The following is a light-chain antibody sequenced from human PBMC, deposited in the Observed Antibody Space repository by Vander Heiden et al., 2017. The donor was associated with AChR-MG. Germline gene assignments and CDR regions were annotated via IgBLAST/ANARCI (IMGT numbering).Light chain of an antibody. V-gene: IGLV2-18*02. CDR1: SIDVGTYYC. Sequence: QSALTQPPSVSGSPGQSVTISCTGTSIDVGTYYCLSWYQQVPGTAPELIIDEVTKRPSGVPDRCSGSKSGNTAYLTISGLQAEDETDYYCSSFTGSNTYVFGTGTKVTVL. CDR3: SSFTGSNTYV. CDR2: EVT. J-gene: IGLJ1*01.